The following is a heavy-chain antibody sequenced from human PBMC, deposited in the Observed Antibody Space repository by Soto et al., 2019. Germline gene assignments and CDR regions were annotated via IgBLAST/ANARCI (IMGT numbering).Heavy chain of an antibody. CDR2: IKADNTNT. V-gene: IGHV1-3*01. J-gene: IGHJ4*02. CDR3: AREGGWYVDY. D-gene: IGHD6-19*01. Sequence: ASVKVSCKASGFTFSGYTIHWVRQAPGQRLEWMGWIKADNTNTKYSQKFQGRVTITRDTSASTVYMELSSLRSEDTAVYYCAREGGWYVDYWGQGPLVTVSS. CDR1: GFTFSGYT.